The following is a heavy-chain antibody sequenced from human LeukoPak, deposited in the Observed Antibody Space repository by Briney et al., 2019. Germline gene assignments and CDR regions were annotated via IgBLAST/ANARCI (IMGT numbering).Heavy chain of an antibody. CDR1: GFSFSSYA. CDR3: AKGGYCSSSSCYYGWFEP. J-gene: IGHJ5*02. CDR2: TSAGGSST. Sequence: GGSLRLSCAASGFSFSSYAMHWVRQAPGKGLEWVSTTSAGGSSTYYADSVKGRFTISRDSSKNTFYLQMNSLRAEDTAAYYCAKGGYCSSSSCYYGWFEPWGQGTLVTVSS. V-gene: IGHV3-23*01. D-gene: IGHD2-2*01.